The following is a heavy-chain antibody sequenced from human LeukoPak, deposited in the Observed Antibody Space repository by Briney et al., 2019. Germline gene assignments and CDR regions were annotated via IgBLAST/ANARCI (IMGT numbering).Heavy chain of an antibody. Sequence: GGSLRLSCAASGFTFSSSAMTWVRQAPGKGLECVSAISGSDGSTYYADSVKGRFTISRDNSKNTLSLQMNSLRAEDTAVYYCAKGKWGLTIHNFDVWGQGTMVTVSS. CDR3: AKGKWGLTIHNFDV. CDR2: ISGSDGST. V-gene: IGHV3-23*01. J-gene: IGHJ3*01. CDR1: GFTFSSSA. D-gene: IGHD3-9*01.